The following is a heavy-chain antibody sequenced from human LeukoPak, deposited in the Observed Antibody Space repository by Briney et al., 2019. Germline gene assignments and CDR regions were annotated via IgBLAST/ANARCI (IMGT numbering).Heavy chain of an antibody. D-gene: IGHD3-9*01. Sequence: GASVKVSCKASGYTFTSYYMHWVRQAPGQGLEWMGIINPSGGSTSYAQKFQGRVTMTRDTSTSTVYMELSSLRSEDTAVYYCARESILTGPHHYYGMDVWGQGTTVTVSS. J-gene: IGHJ6*02. V-gene: IGHV1-46*01. CDR1: GYTFTSYY. CDR2: INPSGGST. CDR3: ARESILTGPHHYYGMDV.